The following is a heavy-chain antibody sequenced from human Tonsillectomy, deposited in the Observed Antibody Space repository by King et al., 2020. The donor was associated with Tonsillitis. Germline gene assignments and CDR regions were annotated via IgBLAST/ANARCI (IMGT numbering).Heavy chain of an antibody. D-gene: IGHD2-2*01. J-gene: IGHJ5*02. CDR3: ATNGEGDQLLHLSDNWFDP. CDR2: ISTYNGNT. CDR1: GYTFTNYG. Sequence: QLVQSGAEVKKPGASVKVSCKASGYTFTNYGISWVRQAPGQGLEWMGWISTYNGNTNYAQKLQGRVTMTTDTSTSTAYMELRSLRSDDTAVYYCATNGEGDQLLHLSDNWFDPWGQGTLVTVSS. V-gene: IGHV1-18*01.